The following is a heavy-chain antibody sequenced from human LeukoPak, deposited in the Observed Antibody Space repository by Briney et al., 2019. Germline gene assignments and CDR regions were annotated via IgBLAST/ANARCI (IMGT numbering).Heavy chain of an antibody. D-gene: IGHD5-18*01. CDR2: IYYSGTT. CDR1: GGSISSSPYY. V-gene: IGHV4-39*07. Sequence: PSETLSLTCTVSGGSISSSPYYWGWIRQPPGKGLEWIGSIYYSGTTRYSPSLESRVTISVDTSKNQFSLKLASVTAADTAIYYCAKGAGGFSYYNWFDPWGQGTLVTVSS. CDR3: AKGAGGFSYYNWFDP. J-gene: IGHJ5*02.